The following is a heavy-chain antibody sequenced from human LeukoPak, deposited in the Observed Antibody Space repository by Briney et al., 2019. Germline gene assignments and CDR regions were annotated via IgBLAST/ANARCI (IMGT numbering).Heavy chain of an antibody. J-gene: IGHJ5*02. V-gene: IGHV1-18*01. D-gene: IGHD3-3*01. CDR3: ARGASITIFGVVTNYNWFDP. CDR1: GYTFTSYG. CDR2: ISAYNGNT. Sequence: ASVKVSCKASGYTFTSYGISWVRQAPGRGLEWMGWISAYNGNTNYAQKLQGRVTMTTDTSTSTAYMELRSLRSDDTAVYYCARGASITIFGVVTNYNWFDPWGQGTLVTVSS.